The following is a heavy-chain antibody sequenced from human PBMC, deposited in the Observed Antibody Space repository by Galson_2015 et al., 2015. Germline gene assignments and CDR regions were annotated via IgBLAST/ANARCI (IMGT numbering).Heavy chain of an antibody. CDR1: GFTFSSYS. D-gene: IGHD6-13*01. CDR3: VRSRMLGILNWFDP. J-gene: IGHJ5*02. V-gene: IGHV3-48*02. Sequence: PRLSCAASGFTFSSYSMNWVRQAPGKGLAWVSYISSSGNTIYYADSVKGRFTISRDNAENSLHLQINSLRDEDTAVYYCVRSRMLGILNWFDPWGQGTLVTVSS. CDR2: ISSSGNTI.